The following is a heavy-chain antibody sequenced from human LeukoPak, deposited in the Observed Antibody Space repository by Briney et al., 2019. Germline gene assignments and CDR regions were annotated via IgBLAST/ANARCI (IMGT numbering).Heavy chain of an antibody. D-gene: IGHD1-7*01. V-gene: IGHV4-61*02. J-gene: IGHJ4*02. CDR2: IHTSGGT. Sequence: SQTLSLTCTVSGDFISSGNYYWNWIRQPAGKGLEWIGRIHTSGGTNYNPPLKSRVTISVDTSKNQFSLKLRSVTAAATAVCYCARNGGGKWNFIGDWGQGTLVIVSS. CDR1: GDFISSGNYY. CDR3: ARNGGGKWNFIGD.